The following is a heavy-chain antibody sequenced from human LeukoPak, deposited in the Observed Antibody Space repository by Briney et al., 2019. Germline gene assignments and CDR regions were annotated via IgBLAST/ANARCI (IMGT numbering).Heavy chain of an antibody. V-gene: IGHV4-31*03. CDR1: GGSISSGGYY. CDR3: ARGPSYDFWSGYFNLGGMDV. D-gene: IGHD3-3*01. CDR2: IYYSGST. Sequence: PSETLSLTCTVSGGSISSGGYYWSWIRQHPGKGLEWIGYIYYSGSTYYNPSLKSRVTISVDTSKNQFSLKLSSVTAADTAVYYCARGPSYDFWSGYFNLGGMDVWGQGTTVTVSS. J-gene: IGHJ6*02.